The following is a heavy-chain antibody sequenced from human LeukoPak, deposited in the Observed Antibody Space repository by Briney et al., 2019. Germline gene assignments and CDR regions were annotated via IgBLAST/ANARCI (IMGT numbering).Heavy chain of an antibody. Sequence: SETLSLTCTVSGGSISSYYWSWIRQPPGKGLEWIGYIYYSGSTNYNPSLKSRVTISVDTSKNQFSLKLSSVTAADTAVYYCASCPAGSDWFDPWGQGTLVTVSS. CDR2: IYYSGST. J-gene: IGHJ5*02. D-gene: IGHD3-10*01. CDR1: GGSISSYY. CDR3: ASCPAGSDWFDP. V-gene: IGHV4-59*08.